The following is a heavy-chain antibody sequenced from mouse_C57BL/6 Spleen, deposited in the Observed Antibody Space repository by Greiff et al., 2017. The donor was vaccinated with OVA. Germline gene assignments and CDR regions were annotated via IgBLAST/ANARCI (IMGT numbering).Heavy chain of an antibody. J-gene: IGHJ2*01. V-gene: IGHV1-66*01. CDR2: IYPGSGNT. D-gene: IGHD1-1*01. Sequence: VQLQQSGPELVKPGASVKISCKASGYSFTSYYIHWVKQRPGQGLEWIGWIYPGSGNTKYNEKFKGKATLTADTSSSTAYMQLSSLTSEDSAVYYCASDYYGSSVDYWGQGTTLTVSS. CDR3: ASDYYGSSVDY. CDR1: GYSFTSYY.